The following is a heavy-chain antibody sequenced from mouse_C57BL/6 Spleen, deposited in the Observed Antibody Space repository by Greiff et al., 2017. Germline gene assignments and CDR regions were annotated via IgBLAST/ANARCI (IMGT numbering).Heavy chain of an antibody. Sequence: EVKLMESEGGLVQPGSSMKLSCTASGFTFSDYYMAWVRQVPEKGLEWVANINYDGSSTYYLVSLKSRFIISRDNAKNILYLQMSSLKSEDTATYYCARDKGDYYGSSYEAGFAYWGQGTLVTVSA. J-gene: IGHJ3*01. CDR3: ARDKGDYYGSSYEAGFAY. CDR1: GFTFSDYY. CDR2: INYDGSST. V-gene: IGHV5-16*01. D-gene: IGHD1-1*01.